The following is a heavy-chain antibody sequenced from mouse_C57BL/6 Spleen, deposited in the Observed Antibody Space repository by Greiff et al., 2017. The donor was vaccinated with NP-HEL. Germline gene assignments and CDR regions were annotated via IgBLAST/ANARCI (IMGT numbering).Heavy chain of an antibody. D-gene: IGHD2-5*01. Sequence: QVQLKESGPGLVAPSQSLSITCTVSGFSLTSYGVHWVRQPPGKGLEWLVVIWSDGSTTYNSALKSRLSISKDNSKSQVFLKMNSLQTDDTAMYYCARHRGSNWGYAMDYWGQGTSVTVSS. CDR1: GFSLTSYG. CDR2: IWSDGST. J-gene: IGHJ4*01. CDR3: ARHRGSNWGYAMDY. V-gene: IGHV2-6-1*01.